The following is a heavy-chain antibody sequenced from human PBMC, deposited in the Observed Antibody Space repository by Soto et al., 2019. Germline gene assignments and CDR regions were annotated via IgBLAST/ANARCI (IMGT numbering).Heavy chain of an antibody. CDR1: GGSISSGGYY. D-gene: IGHD4-17*01. Sequence: SETLSLTCTVSGGSISSGGYYWSWIRQHPGKGLEWIGYIYYSGSTYYNPSLKSRVTISVDTSKNQFSLKLSSVTAADTAVYYGARAPPPGDYPDYWGQGTLVTVSS. CDR2: IYYSGST. J-gene: IGHJ4*02. CDR3: ARAPPPGDYPDY. V-gene: IGHV4-31*03.